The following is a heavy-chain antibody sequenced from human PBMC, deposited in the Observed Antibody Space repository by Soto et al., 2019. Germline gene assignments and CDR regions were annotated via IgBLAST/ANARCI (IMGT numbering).Heavy chain of an antibody. CDR3: ARWTHGACDY. V-gene: IGHV3-72*01. Sequence: FSISRDDSKKSLYLQMNSLKSEDTAVYYCARWTHGACDYWGQGTLVTVSS. D-gene: IGHD1-26*01. J-gene: IGHJ4*02.